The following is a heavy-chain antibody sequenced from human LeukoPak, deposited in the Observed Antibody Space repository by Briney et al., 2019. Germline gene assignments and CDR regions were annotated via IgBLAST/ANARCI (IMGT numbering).Heavy chain of an antibody. Sequence: GGSLRLSCAASGFTFSSYSMNWVRQAPGKGLEWVSSISGSSSYIYYADSVKGRFTISRDNAKNSLYLQMNSLRAEDTAVYYCSAMDTAMVNYWGQGTLVTVSS. CDR2: ISGSSSYI. J-gene: IGHJ4*02. CDR3: SAMDTAMVNY. CDR1: GFTFSSYS. D-gene: IGHD5-18*01. V-gene: IGHV3-21*01.